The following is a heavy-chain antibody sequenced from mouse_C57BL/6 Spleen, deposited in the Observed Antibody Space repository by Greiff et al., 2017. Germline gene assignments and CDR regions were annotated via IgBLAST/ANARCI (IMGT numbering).Heavy chain of an antibody. CDR3: ARFDCGRGPLDY. D-gene: IGHD1-1*01. Sequence: SFYTFTYYSMNWVKQSHGQSLEWIGDINPNNGATSYNQKFKGKATLTEDKSSSTAYMELRSLTSEDSAVYYCARFDCGRGPLDYWGQGTTLTVSS. V-gene: IGHV1-26*01. CDR2: INPNNGAT. J-gene: IGHJ2*01. CDR1: FYTFTYYS.